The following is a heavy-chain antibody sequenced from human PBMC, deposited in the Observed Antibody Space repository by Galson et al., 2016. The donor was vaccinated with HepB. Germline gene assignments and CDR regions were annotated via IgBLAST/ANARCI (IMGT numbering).Heavy chain of an antibody. J-gene: IGHJ6*02. D-gene: IGHD2/OR15-2a*01. CDR1: GDSVNSQTW. V-gene: IGHV4-4*02. CDR2: IYQHGGA. Sequence: SETLSLTCAVSGDSVNSQTWWSWVRQPPGKGLEWIGEIYQHGGANYNSSLRGRVTLSVDKSKNQIPLEVTSATAADAAVYYCARNRDFGMDVWGQGTTVAVSS. CDR3: ARNRDFGMDV.